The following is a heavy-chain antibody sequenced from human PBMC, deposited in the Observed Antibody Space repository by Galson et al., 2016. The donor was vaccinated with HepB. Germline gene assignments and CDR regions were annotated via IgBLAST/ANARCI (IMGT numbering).Heavy chain of an antibody. D-gene: IGHD5-12*01. J-gene: IGHJ4*02. V-gene: IGHV3-23*01. CDR2: ISGSGGTT. Sequence: SLRLSCAASGFTFSIYATSWVRQAPGKGLEWVSAISGSGGTTYYADSVKGRFTISRDNSKNTLYLQMNSLRAEDTAVYYCAKFRVGTINPGNFDYWGQGTLVTVSS. CDR1: GFTFSIYA. CDR3: AKFRVGTINPGNFDY.